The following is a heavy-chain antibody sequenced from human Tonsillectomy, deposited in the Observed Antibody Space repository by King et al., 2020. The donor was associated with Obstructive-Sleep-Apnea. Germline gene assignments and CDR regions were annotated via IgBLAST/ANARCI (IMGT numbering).Heavy chain of an antibody. CDR1: GFTFSSYA. Sequence: VQLVESGGGLVQPGGSLRLSCAASGFTFSSYAMSWVRQAPGKGLEWVSAISGSGGSTYYADSVKGRFTISRDNSKNTLYLQMNSLRAEDTAVYYCAKEGHCSGGSCFYWYFDLWGRGTLVTVSS. J-gene: IGHJ2*01. V-gene: IGHV3-23*04. CDR2: ISGSGGST. CDR3: AKEGHCSGGSCFYWYFDL. D-gene: IGHD2-15*01.